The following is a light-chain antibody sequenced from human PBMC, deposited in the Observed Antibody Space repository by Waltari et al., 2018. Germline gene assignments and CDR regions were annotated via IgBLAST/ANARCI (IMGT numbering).Light chain of an antibody. CDR1: QSVSSN. V-gene: IGKV3-15*01. CDR2: GAS. CDR3: QQYNTWPPIT. J-gene: IGKJ5*01. Sequence: EIVMTQSPATLSVSPGERATLSCRASQSVSSNLAWYQQNPGQAPRPLTYGASTRATGIPARFSGSGSGTEFTLTISSLQSDDFAVYSCQQYNTWPPITFGQGTRLEIK.